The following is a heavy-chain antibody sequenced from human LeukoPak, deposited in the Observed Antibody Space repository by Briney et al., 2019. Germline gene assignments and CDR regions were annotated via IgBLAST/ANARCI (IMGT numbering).Heavy chain of an antibody. D-gene: IGHD5-18*01. CDR3: ANADTAMVPEFFDY. CDR2: IIPILGIA. V-gene: IGHV1-69*04. Sequence: GASVKVSCKASGGTFSSYAISWVRQAPGQGLEWMGRIIPILGIANYAQKFQGRVTITADKSTSTAYMELSSLRSEDTAVYYCANADTAMVPEFFDYWGQGTLVTVSS. J-gene: IGHJ4*02. CDR1: GGTFSSYA.